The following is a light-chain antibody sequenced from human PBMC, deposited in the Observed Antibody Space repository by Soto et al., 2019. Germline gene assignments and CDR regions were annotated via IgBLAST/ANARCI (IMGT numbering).Light chain of an antibody. J-gene: IGLJ1*01. CDR3: CSYADSEYV. CDR2: DVN. Sequence: QSALTQPRSVSGSPGQSVTISCTGSTSNVGGYNYVSWYQHHPAKAPKLMIYDVNKRPSGVPDRFSGSKSGNTASLTISGLQAEDEADYYCCSYADSEYVFGTGTKLTVL. CDR1: TSNVGGYNY. V-gene: IGLV2-11*01.